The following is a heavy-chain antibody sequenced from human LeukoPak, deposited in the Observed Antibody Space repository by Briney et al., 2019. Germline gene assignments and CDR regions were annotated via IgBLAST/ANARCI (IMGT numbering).Heavy chain of an antibody. CDR3: ARDFDRYYFDY. V-gene: IGHV3-74*01. D-gene: IGHD3-9*01. CDR2: INTEGSST. J-gene: IGHJ4*02. Sequence: GGSLRLSCAASGFTFSDYYMTWIRQAPGKGLMWVSRINTEGSSTSYADSVKGRFTISRDNAKNTLYLQMNSLRAEDTAMYYCARDFDRYYFDYWGQGTLVTVSS. CDR1: GFTFSDYY.